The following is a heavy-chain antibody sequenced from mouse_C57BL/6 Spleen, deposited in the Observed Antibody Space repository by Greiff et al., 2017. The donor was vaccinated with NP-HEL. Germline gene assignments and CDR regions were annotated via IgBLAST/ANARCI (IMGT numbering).Heavy chain of an antibody. Sequence: EVQLQQSGPELVKPGASVKMSCKASGYTFTDYNMHWVKQSHGKSLEWIGYINPNNGGTSYNQKFKGKATLTVNKSSSTAYMELRSLTSEDSAVYYCAKIGSYDYDWYFDVWGTGTTVTVSS. CDR1: GYTFTDYN. D-gene: IGHD2-4*01. V-gene: IGHV1-22*01. CDR3: AKIGSYDYDWYFDV. CDR2: INPNNGGT. J-gene: IGHJ1*03.